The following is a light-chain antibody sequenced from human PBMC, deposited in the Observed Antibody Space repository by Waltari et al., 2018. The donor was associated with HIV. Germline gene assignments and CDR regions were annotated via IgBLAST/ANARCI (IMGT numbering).Light chain of an antibody. Sequence: QSVLAQPPSVSGTPGQRVTISCSGSNSNIGSKPVYWYQQVPGTAPELLMERWNHRPSGVPDRFSASKAGTSASLAISGLRSEDEADYFCASWDDSLMGYVLGNGTRVTV. CDR3: ASWDDSLMGYV. CDR2: RWN. J-gene: IGLJ1*01. V-gene: IGLV1-47*01. CDR1: NSNIGSKP.